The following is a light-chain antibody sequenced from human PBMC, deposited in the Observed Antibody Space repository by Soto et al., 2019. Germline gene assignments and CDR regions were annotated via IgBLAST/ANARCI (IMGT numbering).Light chain of an antibody. Sequence: EIEMTQSPATLSVSPGERVTLSCRASQSVSSYLAWYQQKPGQAPRLLIYDASSRATGIPVRFSGSGSGTEFTLTISSLQSEDFGVYYCQQNKDWPGTFGQGTKVEIK. V-gene: IGKV3-15*01. CDR2: DAS. J-gene: IGKJ1*01. CDR3: QQNKDWPGT. CDR1: QSVSSY.